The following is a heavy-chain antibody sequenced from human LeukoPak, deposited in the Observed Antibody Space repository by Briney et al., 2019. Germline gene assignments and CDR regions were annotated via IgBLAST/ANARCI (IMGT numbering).Heavy chain of an antibody. V-gene: IGHV1-69*13. CDR3: ARGTTAYCGGDCLYY. Sequence: ASVKVSCKASGGTFSSYSICWVRQAPGQGLEWMGGIIPIFGTANYAQKFQGRVTITADESTSTAYMELSSLRSEDTAVYYCARGTTAYCGGDCLYYWGQGTLVTVSS. J-gene: IGHJ4*02. D-gene: IGHD2-21*01. CDR2: IIPIFGTA. CDR1: GGTFSSYS.